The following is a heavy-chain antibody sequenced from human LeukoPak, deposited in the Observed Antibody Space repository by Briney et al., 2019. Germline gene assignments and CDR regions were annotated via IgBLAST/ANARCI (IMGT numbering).Heavy chain of an antibody. D-gene: IGHD6-19*01. Sequence: GESLKISCKGSGYSFSTYWIGWVRQMPGKGLEWMGIINPGDSDTRYSPSFQGQVTISADKSISTAYLQWSSLKASDTAMYYCARRGYRSGANAFDIWGQGTMVTVSS. CDR1: GYSFSTYW. V-gene: IGHV5-51*01. J-gene: IGHJ3*02. CDR2: INPGDSDT. CDR3: ARRGYRSGANAFDI.